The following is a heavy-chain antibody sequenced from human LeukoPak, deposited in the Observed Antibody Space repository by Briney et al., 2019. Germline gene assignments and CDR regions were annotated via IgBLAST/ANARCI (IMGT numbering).Heavy chain of an antibody. V-gene: IGHV3-33*01. J-gene: IGHJ4*02. CDR3: AVQGPPAAIENYYFDY. CDR2: IWYDGSNK. CDR1: GFTFSSYG. D-gene: IGHD2-2*01. Sequence: PGGSLRLSCAASGFTFSSYGMHWVRQAPGKGLEWVAVIWYDGSNKYYADSVKGRFTISRDNSKNTLYLQMNSLRAEDTAVYYCAVQGPPAAIENYYFDYWGQGTLVTVSS.